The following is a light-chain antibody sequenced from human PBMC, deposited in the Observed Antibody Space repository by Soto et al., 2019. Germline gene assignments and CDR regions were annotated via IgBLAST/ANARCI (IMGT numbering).Light chain of an antibody. Sequence: AIQMTQSPSSLSASVGDRVTITCRASQGIRNDLGWYQQKPGKAPNLLIYAASTLQGGVPSRFSGSGSDTDFTLTISSLQPEDFATYYCLQDYNYPLTFGGGTKVEIK. V-gene: IGKV1-6*01. CDR3: LQDYNYPLT. CDR2: AAS. CDR1: QGIRND. J-gene: IGKJ4*01.